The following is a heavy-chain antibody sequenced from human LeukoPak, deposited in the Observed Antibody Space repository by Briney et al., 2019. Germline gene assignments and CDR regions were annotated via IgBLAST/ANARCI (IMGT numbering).Heavy chain of an antibody. Sequence: GRSLRLSCAASGFTFSSYGMHWVRQAPGKGLEWVAVISYDGSNKYYADSVKGRFTISRDNSKNTLYLRMNSLRAEDTAVYYCARRSGYYWDAFDVWGQGTMVTVSS. J-gene: IGHJ3*01. V-gene: IGHV3-30*03. CDR1: GFTFSSYG. CDR2: ISYDGSNK. D-gene: IGHD3-22*01. CDR3: ARRSGYYWDAFDV.